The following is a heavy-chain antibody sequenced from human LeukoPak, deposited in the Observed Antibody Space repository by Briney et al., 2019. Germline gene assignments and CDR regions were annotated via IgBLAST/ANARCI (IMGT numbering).Heavy chain of an antibody. V-gene: IGHV3-30-3*01. CDR1: GFTFSSYA. Sequence: GGSLRLSCAASGFTFSSYAMHWVRQAPGKGLEWVAVISYDGSNKYYADSVKGRFTISRDNSKNTLYLQMNSLRAEDTAVYYCARDAPLTIVVVLDYWGQGTLVTVSS. D-gene: IGHD2-2*01. CDR3: ARDAPLTIVVVLDY. J-gene: IGHJ4*02. CDR2: ISYDGSNK.